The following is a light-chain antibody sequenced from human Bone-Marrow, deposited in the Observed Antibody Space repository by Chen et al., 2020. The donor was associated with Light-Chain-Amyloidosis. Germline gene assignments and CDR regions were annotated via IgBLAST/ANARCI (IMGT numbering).Light chain of an antibody. CDR2: QDS. V-gene: IGLV3-1*01. CDR3: QAWDSSTVV. CDR1: KLGDKY. Sequence: SYELTQPPSVSVSPGQTASITCSGDKLGDKYACWYQQKPGQSPVLVIYQDSKRPSGIPERFSGSKSGNTATLTISGTKAMDEADYYCQAWDSSTVVFGGGTKLTVL. J-gene: IGLJ2*01.